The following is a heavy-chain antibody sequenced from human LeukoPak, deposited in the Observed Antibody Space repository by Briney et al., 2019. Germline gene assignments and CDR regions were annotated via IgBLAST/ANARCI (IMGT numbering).Heavy chain of an antibody. Sequence: GGSLRLSCAASGFIFSSYAMTWVRQAPGKGLEWVSIISGSGDTTDYADSVKGRFTISRDNSKNTLYLQLNSLRAEDTAVYYCAKDRSLVAFEVWGQGTVVTVS. J-gene: IGHJ3*01. CDR2: ISGSGDTT. CDR1: GFIFSSYA. V-gene: IGHV3-23*01. CDR3: AKDRSLVAFEV.